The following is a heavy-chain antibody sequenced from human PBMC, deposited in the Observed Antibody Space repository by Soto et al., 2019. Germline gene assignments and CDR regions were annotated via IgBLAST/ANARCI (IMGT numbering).Heavy chain of an antibody. Sequence: QVQLVESGGGVVQPGRSLRLSCAASGFTFSSYAMHWVRQAPGKGLEWVAVISYDGSNKYYADSVKGRFTISRDNSKNTLYLQMNSLRAEDTAVYYCARHLGDFDLWGRGTLVTVSS. CDR1: GFTFSSYA. V-gene: IGHV3-30-3*01. CDR2: ISYDGSNK. D-gene: IGHD3-16*01. CDR3: ARHLGDFDL. J-gene: IGHJ2*01.